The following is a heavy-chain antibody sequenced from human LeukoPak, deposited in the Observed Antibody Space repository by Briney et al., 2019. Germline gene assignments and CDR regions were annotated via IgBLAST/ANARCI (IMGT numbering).Heavy chain of an antibody. V-gene: IGHV4-4*02. J-gene: IGHJ3*02. D-gene: IGHD3-9*01. CDR2: IYHSGST. Sequence: PSETLSLTCAVSGGSISSSNWWSWFRQPPGKGLEWIGEIYHSGSTYYNPSLKSRVTISVDTSKNQFSLKLSSVTAADTAVYYCARGPDYDILTGSDAFDIWGQGTMVTVSS. CDR3: ARGPDYDILTGSDAFDI. CDR1: GGSISSSNW.